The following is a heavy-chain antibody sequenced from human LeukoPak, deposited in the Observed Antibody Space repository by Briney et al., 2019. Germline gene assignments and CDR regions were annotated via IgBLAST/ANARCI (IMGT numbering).Heavy chain of an antibody. J-gene: IGHJ4*02. CDR3: ARDRELLSQYYFDY. V-gene: IGHV4-4*07. CDR1: GGSISTYY. Sequence: SETLSLTCTVSGGSISTYYWAWIRQPAGKGLEGIGHIYTSGYTNYNPPLKSRVTISLDTSKNQFSLKLTSVTAADTAVYYCARDRELLSQYYFDYWGQGTLVTVSS. D-gene: IGHD1-26*01. CDR2: IYTSGYT.